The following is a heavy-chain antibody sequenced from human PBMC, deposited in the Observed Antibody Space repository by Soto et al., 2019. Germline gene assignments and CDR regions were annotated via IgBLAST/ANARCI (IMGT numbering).Heavy chain of an antibody. CDR2: FIPIFGTA. CDR3: ARRRLMTNYYDSSGYPTSNWFDP. V-gene: IGHV1-69*13. CDR1: GGTFSSYA. J-gene: IGHJ5*02. Sequence: SVKVSCKASGGTFSSYAISWVRQAPGQGLEWMGGFIPIFGTANYAQKFQGRVTITADESTSTAYMELSSLRSEDTAVYYCARRRLMTNYYDSSGYPTSNWFDPWGQGTLVTVSS. D-gene: IGHD3-22*01.